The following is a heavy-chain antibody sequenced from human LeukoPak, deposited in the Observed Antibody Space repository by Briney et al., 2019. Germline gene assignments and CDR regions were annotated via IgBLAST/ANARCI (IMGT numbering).Heavy chain of an antibody. CDR1: GYTFTGYY. CDR3: ARVSIKIVGATLPFDY. D-gene: IGHD1-26*01. CDR2: INPNSGGT. J-gene: IGHJ4*02. V-gene: IGHV1-2*02. Sequence: SVKVSCKASGYTFTGYYMHWVRQAPGQGLEWMGWINPNSGGTNYAQKFQGRVTMTRDTSISTAYMELSRLRSDDTAVYYCARVSIKIVGATLPFDYWGQGTLVTVSS.